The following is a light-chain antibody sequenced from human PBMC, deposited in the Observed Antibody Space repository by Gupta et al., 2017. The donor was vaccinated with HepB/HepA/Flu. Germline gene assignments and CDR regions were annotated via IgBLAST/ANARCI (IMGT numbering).Light chain of an antibody. Sequence: QSALTQPASVSGSPGQSLTLSCTGTSSDVGDYNYVSWYQQNPGKAPKLLIYDVSHRPAGVANRFSGSKAGNTASLTISGLQAEDEADYYCSAYTSSSTLVFGGGTKLTVL. CDR1: SSDVGDYNY. CDR2: DVS. V-gene: IGLV2-14*01. J-gene: IGLJ2*01. CDR3: SAYTSSSTLV.